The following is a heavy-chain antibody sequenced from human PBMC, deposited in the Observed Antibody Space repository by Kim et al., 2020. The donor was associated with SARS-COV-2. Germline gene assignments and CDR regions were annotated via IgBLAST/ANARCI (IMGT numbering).Heavy chain of an antibody. V-gene: IGHV3-49*04. J-gene: IGHJ4*02. CDR3: TREEGAYYDFWSGYWNFDY. D-gene: IGHD3-3*01. Sequence: GGSLRLSCTASGFTFGDYAMSWVRQAPGKGLEWVGFIRSKAYGGTTEYAASVKGRFTISRDDSKSIAYLQMNSLKTEDTAVYYCTREEGAYYDFWSGYWNFDYWGQGTLVTVSS. CDR1: GFTFGDYA. CDR2: IRSKAYGGTT.